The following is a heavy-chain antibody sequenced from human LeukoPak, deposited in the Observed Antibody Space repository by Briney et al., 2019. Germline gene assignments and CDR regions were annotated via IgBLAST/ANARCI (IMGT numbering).Heavy chain of an antibody. CDR1: GGSISSGDYY. J-gene: IGHJ4*02. Sequence: PSQTLSLTCTVSGGSISSGDYYWSWIRQPPGKGLEWIGYIYYSGSTYYNPSLKSRITISVDTSKNQFSLKLSSMTAADTAVYYCARARTRLGYYYDSRGSLDYWGQGTLVTVSS. V-gene: IGHV4-30-4*08. D-gene: IGHD3-22*01. CDR2: IYYSGST. CDR3: ARARTRLGYYYDSRGSLDY.